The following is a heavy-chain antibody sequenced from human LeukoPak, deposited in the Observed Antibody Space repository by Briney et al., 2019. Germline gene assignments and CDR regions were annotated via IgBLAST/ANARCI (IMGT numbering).Heavy chain of an antibody. CDR2: IKSQTDGGTT. Sequence: PGGSLRLSCAASGFTFSNAWVSWVRQGPGKGLEWVGRIKSQTDGGTTDYAAPVKGRFTISRDDSKNTLYLQMNSLKTEDTAVYYCTRDNEYQLLRGDYWGQGTLVTVSS. CDR1: GFTFSNAW. D-gene: IGHD2-2*01. J-gene: IGHJ4*02. CDR3: TRDNEYQLLRGDY. V-gene: IGHV3-15*01.